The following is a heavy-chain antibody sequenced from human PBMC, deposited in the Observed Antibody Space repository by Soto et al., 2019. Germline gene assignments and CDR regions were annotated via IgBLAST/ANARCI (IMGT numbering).Heavy chain of an antibody. Sequence: PGGSLRLSCAASGFTFSSYWMSWVRQAPGKGLEWVANIKQDGSEKYYVDSVKGRFTISRDNAKNSLYLQMNSLRAEDTAVYYCARARKPYYYGSGVRNWGQGTLVTVSS. J-gene: IGHJ4*02. D-gene: IGHD3-10*01. CDR3: ARARKPYYYGSGVRN. V-gene: IGHV3-7*03. CDR1: GFTFSSYW. CDR2: IKQDGSEK.